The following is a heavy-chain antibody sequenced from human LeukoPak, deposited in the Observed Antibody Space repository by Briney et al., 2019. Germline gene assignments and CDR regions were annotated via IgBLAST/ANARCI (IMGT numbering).Heavy chain of an antibody. Sequence: GGSLRLSCAVSGFTFSSYGMHWVRQAPGKGLEWVAVIWYDGSNKYYADSVKGRFTISRDNSKNTLYLQMNSLRAEDTAVYYCARASSSWQFDYWGQGTLVTVSP. D-gene: IGHD6-13*01. CDR1: GFTFSSYG. CDR2: IWYDGSNK. CDR3: ARASSSWQFDY. J-gene: IGHJ4*02. V-gene: IGHV3-33*01.